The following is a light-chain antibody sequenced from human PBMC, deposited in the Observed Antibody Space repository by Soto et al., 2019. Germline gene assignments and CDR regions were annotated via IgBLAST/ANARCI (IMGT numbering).Light chain of an antibody. CDR2: DVS. CDR3: SSYTSSTVV. Sequence: QSALTQPASVSGSPGQSITISCTGTSSDVGGYNYVSWYQQHPGKAPKLMIYDVSNWPSGVSNRFSGSKSGNTASLTISGLQAEDEADYYCSSYTSSTVVFGGGTKLTVL. CDR1: SSDVGGYNY. J-gene: IGLJ2*01. V-gene: IGLV2-14*01.